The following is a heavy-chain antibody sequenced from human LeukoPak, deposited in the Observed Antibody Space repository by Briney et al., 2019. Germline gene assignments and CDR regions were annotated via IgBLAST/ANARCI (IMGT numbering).Heavy chain of an antibody. Sequence: PTETLSLTCAVYGGSFRGYYWSRIRQPPGKVLEWIGEINHSESTNENTSLKSRVTISVDKSKYQLSLKLNSVTAADTAVYYCARCRLGGIVATKADYGMDVWGQGTTVTVSS. V-gene: IGHV4-34*01. CDR2: INHSEST. CDR3: ARCRLGGIVATKADYGMDV. D-gene: IGHD5-12*01. J-gene: IGHJ6*02. CDR1: GGSFRGYY.